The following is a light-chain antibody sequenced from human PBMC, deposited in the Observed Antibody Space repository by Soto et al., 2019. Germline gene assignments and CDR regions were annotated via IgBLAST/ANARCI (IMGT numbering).Light chain of an antibody. Sequence: DIQMTQSPSSLSASVGDRVTITCRASQSISRYLNWYQQKAGKAPKLLIYAASSLQSGVPSRLSGSGSGTDFTLTMSSLQPEDSGAYDCQPSYSIPRSFTFVQGTHLEIK. CDR3: QPSYSIPRSFT. J-gene: IGKJ2*01. CDR1: QSISRY. CDR2: AAS. V-gene: IGKV1-39*01.